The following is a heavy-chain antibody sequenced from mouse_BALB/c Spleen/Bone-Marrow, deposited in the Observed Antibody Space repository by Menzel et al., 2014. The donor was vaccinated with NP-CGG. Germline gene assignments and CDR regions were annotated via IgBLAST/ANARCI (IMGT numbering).Heavy chain of an antibody. CDR2: IRSKSNNYAT. J-gene: IGHJ3*01. Sequence: DVMLVESGGGLVQPKGSLKLSCAASGFTFNTYAMNWVRQAPGKGLEWVARIRSKSNNYATYYADSVKDRFTISRDDSQSMLHLQMNNLKTEDTAMYYCVRLEAYWGQGTLVTVSA. V-gene: IGHV10-1*02. CDR1: GFTFNTYA. CDR3: VRLEAY.